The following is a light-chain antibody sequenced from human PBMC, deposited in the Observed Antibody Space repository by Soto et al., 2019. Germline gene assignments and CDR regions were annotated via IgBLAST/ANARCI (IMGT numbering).Light chain of an antibody. CDR1: SSDVGSYNL. V-gene: IGLV2-23*01. CDR3: CAYVSSNTLL. Sequence: QSALTQPASVSGSPGQSLTISCTGTSSDVGSYNLVSWYQHHPGKAPKFIIYEGSKRPSGISNRFSGSKSGNTASLIISGLQGDDEGDYYCCAYVSSNTLLFGGGTKVTVL. J-gene: IGLJ3*02. CDR2: EGS.